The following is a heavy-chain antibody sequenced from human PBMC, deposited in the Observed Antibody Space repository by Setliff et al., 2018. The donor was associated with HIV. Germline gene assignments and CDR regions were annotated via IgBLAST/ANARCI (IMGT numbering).Heavy chain of an antibody. J-gene: IGHJ4*02. CDR2: LYFGDSDP. Sequence: GESLKLSCKTSGSNFATYWVGWVRQMPGKCLEWLGILYFGDSDPKYNPSFEGQVTISADKYIKTAFLQWRSLENSDTAIYYCARGRGGYFGGGRYYNLPYFDSWGQGTLVTVSS. CDR1: GSNFATYW. D-gene: IGHD2-15*01. CDR3: ARGRGGYFGGGRYYNLPYFDS. V-gene: IGHV5-51*01.